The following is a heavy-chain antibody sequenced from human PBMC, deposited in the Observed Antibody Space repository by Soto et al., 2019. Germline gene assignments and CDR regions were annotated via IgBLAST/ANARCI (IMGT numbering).Heavy chain of an antibody. CDR2: ISSSGSTK. CDR1: GFTFSNCE. Sequence: EVQLVESGGGLEQPGGSLRLSCAASGFTFSNCEMNWVRQAPGRGLEWVSYISSSGSTKKYADSVKGRFTISRDNAKASLYLQMNSLRAEDTALYYCARDYSGYDWSYYYGMDVWGQGTTVTVSS. V-gene: IGHV3-48*03. D-gene: IGHD5-12*01. J-gene: IGHJ6*02. CDR3: ARDYSGYDWSYYYGMDV.